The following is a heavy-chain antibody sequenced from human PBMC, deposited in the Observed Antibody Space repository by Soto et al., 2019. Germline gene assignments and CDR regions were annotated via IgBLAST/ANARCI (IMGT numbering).Heavy chain of an antibody. CDR2: IIPILGIA. CDR1: GGTFSSYT. D-gene: IGHD5-12*01. V-gene: IGHV1-69*02. J-gene: IGHJ6*04. CDR3: ARPFDVNIVALDV. Sequence: ASVKVSCKASGGTFSSYTISWVRQAPGQGLEWMGRIIPILGIANYAQKFQGRVTITADKSTSTAYMELSSLRSEDTAVYYCARPFDVNIVALDVWGKGTTVTVSS.